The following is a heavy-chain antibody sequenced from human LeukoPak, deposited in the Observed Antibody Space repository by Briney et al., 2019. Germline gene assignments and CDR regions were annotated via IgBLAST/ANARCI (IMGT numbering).Heavy chain of an antibody. CDR1: GGSFSGYY. J-gene: IGHJ4*02. CDR3: ARDRRLGELSAPFDY. Sequence: PPETMFLICAVYGGSFSGYYWSWISQPPGKGLEWIGEINHSGSTNYNPYLKSRVTISVDTSKNQFSLNLSSVTAADTAVYYCARDRRLGELSAPFDYWGQGALVADPS. V-gene: IGHV4-34*01. CDR2: INHSGST. D-gene: IGHD3-16*02.